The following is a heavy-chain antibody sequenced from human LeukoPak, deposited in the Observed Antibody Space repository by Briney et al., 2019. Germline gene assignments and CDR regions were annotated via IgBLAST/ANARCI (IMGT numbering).Heavy chain of an antibody. CDR3: ARDRVYASGSRDAFGI. J-gene: IGHJ3*02. CDR2: ISGSGTST. CDR1: GFXFSSYA. D-gene: IGHD3-10*01. V-gene: IGHV3-23*01. Sequence: GGSLRLSCAASGFXFSSYAMSWVRQAPGTGLGWVSGISGSGTSTYHADSVKGRFTISRDNSKNTLYLQMNSLRAEDTAEYYCARDRVYASGSRDAFGIWGQGTMVAVSS.